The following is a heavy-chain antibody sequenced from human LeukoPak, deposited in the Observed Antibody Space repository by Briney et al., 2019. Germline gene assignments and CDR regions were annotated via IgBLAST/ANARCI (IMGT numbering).Heavy chain of an antibody. J-gene: IGHJ3*02. D-gene: IGHD6-13*01. V-gene: IGHV3-21*01. CDR2: ISSSSYI. CDR3: ARGLIAAAKRKIDAFGI. Sequence: GGSLRLSCAASGFTFSSYSMNWVRQAPGKGLEWVSSISSSSYIYYADSVKGRFTISRDNAKNSLYLQMNSLRAEDAAVYYCARGLIAAAKRKIDAFGIWGQGTMVTVSS. CDR1: GFTFSSYS.